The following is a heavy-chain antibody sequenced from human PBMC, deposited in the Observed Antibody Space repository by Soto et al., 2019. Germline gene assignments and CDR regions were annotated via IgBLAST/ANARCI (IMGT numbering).Heavy chain of an antibody. D-gene: IGHD2-21*02. Sequence: EVQVMESGGGLVQPGGSLRLSCAASGFSFSSDEMNWVRQAPGKGPEWVAYISSSGGTKYYADSVRGRCTISRDNAKNSLYLQMNSLRAEDTAVYYCARVGVVAYCVGGCPDSWGQGTLVTVS. CDR1: GFSFSSDE. CDR3: ARVGVVAYCVGGCPDS. CDR2: ISSSGGTK. J-gene: IGHJ5*02. V-gene: IGHV3-48*03.